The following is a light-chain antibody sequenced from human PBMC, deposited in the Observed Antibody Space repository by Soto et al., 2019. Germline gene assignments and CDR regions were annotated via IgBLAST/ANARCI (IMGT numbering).Light chain of an antibody. CDR2: DAS. CDR1: QGVDNY. CDR3: HQYGVSPVT. J-gene: IGKJ1*01. Sequence: EIVLTQSPGTLSLSPGERATLSCRASQGVDNYLAWYQQKPVQAPRLLIYDASSRATCIPDRFSGSGYGTDFTLTISRLEPEDFAVYYCHQYGVSPVTFGQGTTVEIK. V-gene: IGKV3-20*01.